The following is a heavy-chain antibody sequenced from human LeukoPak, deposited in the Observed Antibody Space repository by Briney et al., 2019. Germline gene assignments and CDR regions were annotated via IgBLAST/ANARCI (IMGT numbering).Heavy chain of an antibody. V-gene: IGHV3-7*01. Sequence: PGGSLRLSCAASGFTFSNAWMSWVRQAPGKGLEWVANIKQDGSEKYYVDSVKGRFTISRDNAKNSLYLQMNSLRAEDTAVYYCARVGTYSSSWYGSYYYYMDVWGKGTTVTISS. J-gene: IGHJ6*03. D-gene: IGHD6-13*01. CDR1: GFTFSNAW. CDR3: ARVGTYSSSWYGSYYYYMDV. CDR2: IKQDGSEK.